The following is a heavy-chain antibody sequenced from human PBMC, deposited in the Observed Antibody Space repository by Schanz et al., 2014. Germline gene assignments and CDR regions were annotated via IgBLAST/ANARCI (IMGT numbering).Heavy chain of an antibody. D-gene: IGHD3-10*01. V-gene: IGHV3-64*01. Sequence: EVQVVESGGGLVQPGGSLRLSCTASGFNSDDYAMHWVRQAPGKGLEYVSSISSKGDMTFYGNSVKGRFTISRDNSKNSLYLQMNSLRAEDTAVYYCARPALWFGDNCFDPWGQGTLVTVSS. J-gene: IGHJ5*02. CDR2: ISSKGDMT. CDR1: GFNSDDYA. CDR3: ARPALWFGDNCFDP.